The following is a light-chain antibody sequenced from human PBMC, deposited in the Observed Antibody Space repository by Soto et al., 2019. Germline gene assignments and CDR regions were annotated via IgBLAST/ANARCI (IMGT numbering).Light chain of an antibody. V-gene: IGLV2-8*01. J-gene: IGLJ2*01. CDR1: SSDIGGYNY. Sequence: QSALTQPPSASGSPGQSVTISCTGTSSDIGGYNYVSWYQQHPGKAPKLMIYAVSKRPSGVPDRFSGFKSDNTASLTVSGLQAEDEADYYCSSYAGSNNYVVFGGGTKVTVL. CDR3: SSYAGSNNYVV. CDR2: AVS.